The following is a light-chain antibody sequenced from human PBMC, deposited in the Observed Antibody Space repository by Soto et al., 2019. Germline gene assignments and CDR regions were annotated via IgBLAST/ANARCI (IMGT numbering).Light chain of an antibody. CDR2: SAS. CDR1: QSVASRA. CDR3: QQYGSSPPMYT. J-gene: IGKJ2*01. Sequence: IGLTQSPGTLSLSPGERATLSCRASQSVASRALAWYQQKPGQAPRLLMYSASKRATGIPDRFSGSGSGTDFTLTISRLEPEDFAVYYCQQYGSSPPMYTFGQGTKLEIK. V-gene: IGKV3-20*01.